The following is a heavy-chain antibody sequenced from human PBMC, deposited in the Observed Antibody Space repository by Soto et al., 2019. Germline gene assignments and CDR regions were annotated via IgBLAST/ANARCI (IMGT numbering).Heavy chain of an antibody. CDR1: GFTLGVYA. D-gene: IGHD6-13*01. CDR3: AVIAAAGTPFDY. Sequence: SLRLSCAASGFTLGVYAMDWVRQAPGKGLEWVSGISWNSGSIGYADSVKGRFTISRDNAKNSLYLQMNSLRAEDTALYYCAVIAAAGTPFDYWGQGTLVTVSS. J-gene: IGHJ4*02. V-gene: IGHV3-9*01. CDR2: ISWNSGSI.